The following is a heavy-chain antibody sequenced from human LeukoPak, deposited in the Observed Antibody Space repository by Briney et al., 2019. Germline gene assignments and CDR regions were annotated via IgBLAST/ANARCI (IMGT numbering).Heavy chain of an antibody. D-gene: IGHD6-13*01. CDR2: ISGSGGST. J-gene: IGHJ4*02. CDR3: ATAAGYSSGWYAVRY. V-gene: IGHV3-23*01. Sequence: GGSLRLSCAASGFTFSSYAMSWVRQAPGKGLEWVSAISGSGGSTYYADSVKGRFTISRDNSKNTLYLQMNSLRAEDTAVYYCATAAGYSSGWYAVRYWGQGTLVTVSS. CDR1: GFTFSSYA.